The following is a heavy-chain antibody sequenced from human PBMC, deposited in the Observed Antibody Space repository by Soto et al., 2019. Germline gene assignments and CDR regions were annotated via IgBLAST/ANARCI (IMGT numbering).Heavy chain of an antibody. CDR2: ISSSSSTI. CDR1: GFTFSSYS. CDR3: ARDHALEIWSGPDAFDI. Sequence: GGSLRLSCAASGFTFSSYSMNWVRQAPGKGLEWVSYISSSSSTIYYEDSVKGRFTITRDNAKNSLYLQMNSLRAEDTAVYYCARDHALEIWSGPDAFDIWGQGTMVTVSS. V-gene: IGHV3-48*01. J-gene: IGHJ3*02. D-gene: IGHD3-3*01.